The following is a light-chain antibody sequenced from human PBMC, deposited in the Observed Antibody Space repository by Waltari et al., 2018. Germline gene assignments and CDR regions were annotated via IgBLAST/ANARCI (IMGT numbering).Light chain of an antibody. CDR1: STDIGGYNS. CDR3: CTYAGSYTQVV. CDR2: DVY. V-gene: IGLV2-11*01. J-gene: IGLJ3*02. Sequence: QSALTQPRSVSGSPGQSVTISCTGTSTDIGGYNSVSWYQHHPGKAPTLMIFDVYKRPSGVPYLFSGSKSGNTASLTISGLQPEDEADYYCCTYAGSYTQVVFGGGTKLTVL.